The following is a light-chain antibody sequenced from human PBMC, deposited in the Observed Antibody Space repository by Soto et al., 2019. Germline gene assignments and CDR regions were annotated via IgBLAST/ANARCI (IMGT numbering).Light chain of an antibody. Sequence: EIVMTQSPATLSVSPGGRATLSCRASQSIRTNLAWYQQKPGQAPRLLIYDASTRATGIPARFSGSGSGTEFTLTIRSLQSEDFAVYYCQQYNNWRSFGQGTKV. V-gene: IGKV3D-15*01. CDR2: DAS. J-gene: IGKJ1*01. CDR1: QSIRTN. CDR3: QQYNNWRS.